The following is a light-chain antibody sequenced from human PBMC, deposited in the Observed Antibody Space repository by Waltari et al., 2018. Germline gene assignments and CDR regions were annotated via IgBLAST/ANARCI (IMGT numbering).Light chain of an antibody. CDR2: GAS. J-gene: IGKJ1*01. CDR3: QQYKNWPPVT. Sequence: EIVMTQSPATLSVSPGETATLSCRASPSVSSELAWYQQKLGQAPRLLIYGASTRAPGIPVRSSASGSGTEFTLTISSLQSEDFAIYYCQQYKNWPPVTFGQGTKVDMK. V-gene: IGKV3-15*01. CDR1: PSVSSE.